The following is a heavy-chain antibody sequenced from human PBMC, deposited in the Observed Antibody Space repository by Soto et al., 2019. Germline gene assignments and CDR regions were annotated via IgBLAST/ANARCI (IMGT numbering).Heavy chain of an antibody. CDR1: GFTFSSYG. Sequence: QVQLVESGGGVVQPGRSLRLSCAASGFTFSSYGMHWVRQAPGKGLEWVAVIWYDGSNKYYADSVKGRFTISRDNSKNTLYLQMNSLRAEATAVYYCARDQRGGADFWSGYSTDLFDYWGQGTLVTVSS. CDR2: IWYDGSNK. V-gene: IGHV3-33*01. D-gene: IGHD3-3*01. J-gene: IGHJ4*02. CDR3: ARDQRGGADFWSGYSTDLFDY.